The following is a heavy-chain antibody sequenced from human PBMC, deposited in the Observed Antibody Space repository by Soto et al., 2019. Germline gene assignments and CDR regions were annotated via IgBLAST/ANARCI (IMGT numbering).Heavy chain of an antibody. CDR1: SGSFSGYY. CDR2: INHSGST. D-gene: IGHD2-15*01. CDR3: ARGANYCSGGSCYSGAFDI. Sequence: QVQLQQWGAGLLKPSETLSLTCAVYSGSFSGYYWSWIRQPPGKGLEWIGEINHSGSTNYNPSLKSRVTISVDTSKHQFSLKLSSVTAADTAVYYCARGANYCSGGSCYSGAFDIWGQGTMVTVSS. V-gene: IGHV4-34*01. J-gene: IGHJ3*02.